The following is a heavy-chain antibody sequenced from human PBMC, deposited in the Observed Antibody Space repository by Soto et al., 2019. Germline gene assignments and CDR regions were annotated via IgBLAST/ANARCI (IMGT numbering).Heavy chain of an antibody. V-gene: IGHV3-23*01. D-gene: IGHD1-26*01. CDR2: ISGSGVTT. J-gene: IGHJ4*02. CDR3: AKDQYSGSPGKPDY. CDR1: GFTFSSYA. Sequence: EVQLLESGGGLVQPGGSLRLSCAASGFTFSSYAMSWVRQAPGSGLEWVSAISGSGVTTYYADSVRGRFTISRDNSESTLYLKMNRLRADDTAVYYCAKDQYSGSPGKPDYWGQGTLVTVSS.